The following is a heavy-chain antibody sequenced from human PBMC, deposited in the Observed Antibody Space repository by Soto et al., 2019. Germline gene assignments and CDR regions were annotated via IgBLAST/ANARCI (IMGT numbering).Heavy chain of an antibody. J-gene: IGHJ4*02. Sequence: QVQLVESGGGVVQPGRSLRLSCAASGFTFSSYGMHWVRQAPGKGLEWVAVISYDGSNKYYADSVKGRFTISRDNSKNTLYLQMNSLSAEDTAVYYCAKDRGIAVAGTGGDIDYWGQGTLVTVSS. D-gene: IGHD6-19*01. CDR3: AKDRGIAVAGTGGDIDY. CDR2: ISYDGSNK. V-gene: IGHV3-30*18. CDR1: GFTFSSYG.